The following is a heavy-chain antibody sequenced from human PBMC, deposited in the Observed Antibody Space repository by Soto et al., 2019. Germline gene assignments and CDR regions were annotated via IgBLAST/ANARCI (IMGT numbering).Heavy chain of an antibody. CDR1: GGSFSTYA. V-gene: IGHV1-69*06. J-gene: IGHJ6*02. Sequence: ASVKVSCKASGGSFSTYAISWVRQAPGQGLEWMGGIIPIFGTPNYAQKFQGRVTITADRSTSTAYLELNSLRSEDTAVYYCAAPRTDGYKVPAPSTSHYCGSHVWGQGITVTVS. CDR3: AAPRTDGYKVPAPSTSHYCGSHV. D-gene: IGHD5-12*01. CDR2: IIPIFGTP.